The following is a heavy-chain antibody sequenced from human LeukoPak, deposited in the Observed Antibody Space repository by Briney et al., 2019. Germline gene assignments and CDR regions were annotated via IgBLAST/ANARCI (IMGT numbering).Heavy chain of an antibody. J-gene: IGHJ4*02. D-gene: IGHD3-22*01. CDR2: ISGSGGST. Sequence: GGSLRLSCAASGFTFSSYAMSWVRQAPGKGLEWVSAISGSGGSTYYADSVKGRFTISRDNSKNTLYLQMNSLRAEDTAVYYCARDSVHGYYDSSGYSALFDYWGQGTLVTVSS. V-gene: IGHV3-23*01. CDR1: GFTFSSYA. CDR3: ARDSVHGYYDSSGYSALFDY.